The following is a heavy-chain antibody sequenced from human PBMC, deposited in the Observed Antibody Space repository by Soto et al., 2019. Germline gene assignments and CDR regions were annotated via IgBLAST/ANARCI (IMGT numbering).Heavy chain of an antibody. V-gene: IGHV3-11*01. CDR2: ISKSGSII. Sequence: PGGSLRLSCAASGFTLSDYYMSWLRQPPGKGLEWVSYISKSGSIIHFADSVKGRFAISRDNAKNTLYLQMSSLRAEDTALYYCARDLSPYSDYYDESTSEKWFDPWGQGTLVTVSS. CDR3: ARDLSPYSDYYDESTSEKWFDP. CDR1: GFTLSDYY. D-gene: IGHD3-16*01. J-gene: IGHJ5*02.